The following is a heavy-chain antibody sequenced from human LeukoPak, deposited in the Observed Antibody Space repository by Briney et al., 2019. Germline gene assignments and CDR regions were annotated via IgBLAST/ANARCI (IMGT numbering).Heavy chain of an antibody. CDR2: INADGSSP. V-gene: IGHV3-74*01. J-gene: IGHJ4*02. CDR1: GFTFSSYW. Sequence: PGGSLRLSCAASGFTFSSYWMYWVRQAPGKGPVWVARINADGSSPNYADSVKGRFTISRDNAKNTLYLQMNSLGAEDTAVYYCARRINYYDSSGYYYVRYFDSWGQGTLVAVPS. D-gene: IGHD3-22*01. CDR3: ARRINYYDSSGYYYVRYFDS.